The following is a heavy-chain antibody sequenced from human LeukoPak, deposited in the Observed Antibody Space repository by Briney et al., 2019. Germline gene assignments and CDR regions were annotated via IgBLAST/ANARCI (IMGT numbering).Heavy chain of an antibody. CDR2: INTNTGNP. D-gene: IGHD3-22*01. CDR1: GYTFTSYA. Sequence: ASVNVSCKASGYTFTSYAMNWVRQAPGQGLEWMGWINTNTGNPTYAQGFTGRFVFSLDTSVSTAYLQISSLKAEDTAVYYCASEMIVVGKARDPGAFDIWGQGTMVTVSS. V-gene: IGHV7-4-1*02. CDR3: ASEMIVVGKARDPGAFDI. J-gene: IGHJ3*02.